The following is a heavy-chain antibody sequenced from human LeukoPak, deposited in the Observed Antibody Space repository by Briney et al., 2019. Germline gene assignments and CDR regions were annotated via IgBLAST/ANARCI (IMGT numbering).Heavy chain of an antibody. D-gene: IGHD6-6*01. Sequence: GSLRLSCAASGFTFSSYAMSWVRQAPGKGLEWVSAISGSGGSTYYADSVKGLFTISRDNSKNTLYLQMNSLRAEDTAVYYCARSSIAALSIFDYWGQGTLVTVSS. V-gene: IGHV3-23*01. J-gene: IGHJ4*02. CDR1: GFTFSSYA. CDR3: ARSSIAALSIFDY. CDR2: ISGSGGST.